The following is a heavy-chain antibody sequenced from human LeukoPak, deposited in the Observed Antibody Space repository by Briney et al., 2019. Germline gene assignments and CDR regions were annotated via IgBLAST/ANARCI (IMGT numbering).Heavy chain of an antibody. CDR2: IRAYNGNT. CDR1: GYTFTSYG. V-gene: IGHV1-18*01. Sequence: GASVRLSCTASGYTFTSYGITWVRQAPGQGLEWMGWIRAYNGNTNYAQTLQRRVTMTTDTSTSTAYMELRSLRSDDTAVYYCARERIVGANLNYWGQGTLVTVSS. J-gene: IGHJ4*02. D-gene: IGHD1-26*01. CDR3: ARERIVGANLNY.